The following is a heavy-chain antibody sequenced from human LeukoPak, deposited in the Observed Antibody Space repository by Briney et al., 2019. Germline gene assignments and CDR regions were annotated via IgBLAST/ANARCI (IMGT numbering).Heavy chain of an antibody. CDR2: SNPNSGGT. CDR3: ARLPYYYDSSGYRVLDY. Sequence: GASVKVSCKASGYTFTGYYMHWVRQAPGQGLEWMGWSNPNSGGTNYAQKFQGRVTMTRDTSISTAYMELSRLRSDDTAVYYCARLPYYYDSSGYRVLDYWGQGTLVTVSS. D-gene: IGHD3-22*01. CDR1: GYTFTGYY. V-gene: IGHV1-2*02. J-gene: IGHJ4*02.